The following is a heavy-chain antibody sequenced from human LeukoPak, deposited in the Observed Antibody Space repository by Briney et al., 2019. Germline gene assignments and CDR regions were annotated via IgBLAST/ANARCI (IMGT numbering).Heavy chain of an antibody. CDR3: ARAGDSYGSAISSYYYYVDV. CDR2: IYYSGST. CDR1: GGSISSYY. D-gene: IGHD3-10*01. Sequence: PSETLSLTCTASGGSISSYYWSWVRQPPGKGLEWIGYIYYSGSTTYNPSLKGRVTISVDMSKNQFSLKMTSVTAADTAVYYCARAGDSYGSAISSYYYYVDVWGKGTTVTVSS. J-gene: IGHJ6*03. V-gene: IGHV4-59*01.